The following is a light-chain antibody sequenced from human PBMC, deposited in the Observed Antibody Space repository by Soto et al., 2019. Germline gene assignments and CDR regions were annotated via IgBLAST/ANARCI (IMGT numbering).Light chain of an antibody. CDR1: QSISSW. V-gene: IGKV1-5*03. J-gene: IGKJ1*01. Sequence: DIQMTQSPSTLSASVGDRVTITCRASQSISSWLAWYQQKPGKAPKLLIYKASSLESGVPSRFSGSGSGTEFTLTISSLQPDDFATYYCQQYNSYPWPFGQGTNVEIK. CDR2: KAS. CDR3: QQYNSYPWP.